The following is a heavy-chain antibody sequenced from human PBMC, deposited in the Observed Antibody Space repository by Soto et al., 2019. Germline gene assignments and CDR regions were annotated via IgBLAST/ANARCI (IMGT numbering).Heavy chain of an antibody. J-gene: IGHJ4*02. Sequence: GGSQRLSSTASGVNFRSYGMHWVHQAPGKGLEWVAVIWYDGSNKHYADSVKGRFTISRDNSKNTLYLQMDSLRAEDTAVYYCASPRWQFGSGNYWLDYWGQGTLVTVSS. D-gene: IGHD3-10*01. CDR3: ASPRWQFGSGNYWLDY. CDR2: IWYDGSNK. CDR1: GVNFRSYG. V-gene: IGHV3-33*03.